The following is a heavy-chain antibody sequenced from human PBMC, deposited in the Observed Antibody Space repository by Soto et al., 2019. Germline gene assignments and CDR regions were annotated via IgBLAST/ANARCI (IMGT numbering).Heavy chain of an antibody. V-gene: IGHV3-15*07. Sequence: EVQLVESGGGLVKPGGSLRLSCAASGFTFSNAWMNWVRQAPGKGLEWVGRIKSKTDGGTTDYAAPVKGRFTISRDDSKNTLYLQMNSLKTEDTAVYYCTSHEPGYLAFDIWGQGTMVTVSS. CDR1: GFTFSNAW. CDR2: IKSKTDGGTT. D-gene: IGHD3-9*01. J-gene: IGHJ3*02. CDR3: TSHEPGYLAFDI.